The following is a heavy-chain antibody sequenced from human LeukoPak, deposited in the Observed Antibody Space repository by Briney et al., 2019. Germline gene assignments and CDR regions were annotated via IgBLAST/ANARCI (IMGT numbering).Heavy chain of an antibody. CDR1: GFTFSSYS. CDR2: ISSSSSYI. J-gene: IGHJ4*02. D-gene: IGHD3-9*01. Sequence: GGSLRLSCAASGFTFSSYSMNWVRQAPGKGLEWVSSISSSSSYIYYADSVKGRFTISRDNAKNSLYLQMNSLRAEDTAVYYCARSGPILTGYYSFDYWGQGTLVTVSS. CDR3: ARSGPILTGYYSFDY. V-gene: IGHV3-21*04.